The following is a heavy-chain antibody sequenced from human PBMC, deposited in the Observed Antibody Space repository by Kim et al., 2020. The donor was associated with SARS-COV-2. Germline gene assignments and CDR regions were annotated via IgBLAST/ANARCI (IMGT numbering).Heavy chain of an antibody. J-gene: IGHJ4*02. D-gene: IGHD3-10*01. Sequence: SVKVSCKASGFTFTSSAVQWVRQARGQRLEWIGWIVVGSGNTNYAQKFQERVTITRDMSTSTAYIELSSLRSEDTAVYYCAAVPMVRGVITYYFDYWGQGTLVTVSS. V-gene: IGHV1-58*01. CDR2: IVVGSGNT. CDR1: GFTFTSSA. CDR3: AAVPMVRGVITYYFDY.